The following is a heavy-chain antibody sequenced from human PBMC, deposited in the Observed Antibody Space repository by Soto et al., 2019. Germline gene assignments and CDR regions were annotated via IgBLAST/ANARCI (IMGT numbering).Heavy chain of an antibody. CDR2: VIPIFGTA. J-gene: IGHJ5*02. V-gene: IGHV1-69*01. D-gene: IGHD1-26*01. Sequence: QVQLVQSGAEVKKPGSSVKVSCKASGGTFSSYALSWVRQAPGQGLEWMGGVIPIFGTANYAQKFQGRVTITADESTSTAYMALSSLRTEATAVYYGARDSQGSYNWFDPCGQGTLVTVSS. CDR1: GGTFSSYA. CDR3: ARDSQGSYNWFDP.